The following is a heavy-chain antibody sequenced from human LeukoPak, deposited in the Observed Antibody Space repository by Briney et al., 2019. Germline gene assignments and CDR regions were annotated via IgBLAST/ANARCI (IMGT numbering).Heavy chain of an antibody. CDR2: INHSGST. CDR3: ARGAMVRGVIIPDAFDI. Sequence: PSETLSLTCAVYGGSFSGYYWSWIRQPPGKGLEWIGEINHSGSTNYNPSLKRRVTISVDTSKNQFSLKLISVTAADTAVYYCARGAMVRGVIIPDAFDIWGQGTMVTVSS. J-gene: IGHJ3*02. CDR1: GGSFSGYY. D-gene: IGHD3-10*01. V-gene: IGHV4-34*01.